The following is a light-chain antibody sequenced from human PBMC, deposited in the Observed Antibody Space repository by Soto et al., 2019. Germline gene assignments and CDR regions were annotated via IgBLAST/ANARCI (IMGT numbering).Light chain of an antibody. CDR1: SSDVGGYNS. CDR3: SSYTSSSTLV. J-gene: IGLJ1*01. CDR2: GVS. Sequence: QSALTQPASVSGSPGQSITISCTGTSSDVGGYNSVSWYQQHPGKAPQFMIYGVSNRPSGVSRRFSGSKSGNTASLTISGLQAEDEADYDCSSYTSSSTLVFGTGTKLTVL. V-gene: IGLV2-14*03.